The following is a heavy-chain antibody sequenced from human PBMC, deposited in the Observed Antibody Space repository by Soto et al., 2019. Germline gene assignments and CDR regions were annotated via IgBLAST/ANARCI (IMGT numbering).Heavy chain of an antibody. Sequence: SGTLSLTCSVSGGSFSDKTDYWIWSRQPPGKRLEWIGYDYYSGTTNSNPSPKSRVTISVDLSKNQFSLRLSSVTTADTALYYCSRTTAVPNSLRSRYFFDYWGQGTLVTVSS. CDR2: DYYSGTT. CDR1: GGSFSDKTDY. D-gene: IGHD4-17*01. V-gene: IGHV4-61*01. CDR3: SRTTAVPNSLRSRYFFDY. J-gene: IGHJ4*02.